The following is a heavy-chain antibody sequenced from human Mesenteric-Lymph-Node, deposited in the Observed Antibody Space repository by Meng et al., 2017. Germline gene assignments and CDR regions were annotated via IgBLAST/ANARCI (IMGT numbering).Heavy chain of an antibody. Sequence: VQLVQSWAAVKRPWASVKVSCKASGYTFTGYYMHWVRQAPGQGLEWMGRINPNSGGTNYAQKFQGRVTMTRDTSISTAYMELSRLRSDDTAVYYCARGYYDSSGYYPFDYWGQGTLVTVSS. CDR1: GYTFTGYY. D-gene: IGHD3-22*01. CDR2: INPNSGGT. V-gene: IGHV1-2*06. CDR3: ARGYYDSSGYYPFDY. J-gene: IGHJ4*02.